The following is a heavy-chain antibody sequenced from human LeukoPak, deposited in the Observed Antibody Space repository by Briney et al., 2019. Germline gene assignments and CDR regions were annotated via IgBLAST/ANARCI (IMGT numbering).Heavy chain of an antibody. J-gene: IGHJ4*02. CDR3: AKDRGSGSYFDY. V-gene: IGHV3-23*01. CDR2: ISGSGGST. D-gene: IGHD1-26*01. Sequence: QTGGSLRLSCAASGFTFSSYAMSWVRQAPGKGLEWVSAISGSGGSTYYADSVKGRFTISRDNSKNTLYLQMNSLRAEDTAVYYYAKDRGSGSYFDYWGQGTLVTVSS. CDR1: GFTFSSYA.